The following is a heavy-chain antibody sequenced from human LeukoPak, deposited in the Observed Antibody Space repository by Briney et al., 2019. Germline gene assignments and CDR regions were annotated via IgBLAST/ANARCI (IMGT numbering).Heavy chain of an antibody. CDR3: ASAPGIAVAGYGMDV. V-gene: IGHV4-30-2*02. Sequence: SETLSLTCAVSGGSISSGGYSWSWIRQPPGKGLEWIGYIYHSGSTYYNPSLKSRVTISVDTSKNQFSLKLSSVTAADTAVYYCASAPGIAVAGYGMDVWGQGTTVTVSS. D-gene: IGHD6-19*01. CDR2: IYHSGST. J-gene: IGHJ6*02. CDR1: GGSISSGGYS.